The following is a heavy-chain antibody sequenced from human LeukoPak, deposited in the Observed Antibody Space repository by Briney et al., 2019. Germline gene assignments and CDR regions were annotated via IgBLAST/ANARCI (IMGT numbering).Heavy chain of an antibody. CDR2: ISAYNGNT. CDR3: ASTTGMYYYDSSGPGV. V-gene: IGHV1-18*01. J-gene: IGHJ6*02. Sequence: ASVTVSCKASGYTFTSYGISWVRQAPGQGLEWMGWISAYNGNTNYAQKLQGRVTMTTDTSTSTAYMELRSLRSDDTAVYYCASTTGMYYYDSSGPGVWGQGTTVTVSS. D-gene: IGHD3-22*01. CDR1: GYTFTSYG.